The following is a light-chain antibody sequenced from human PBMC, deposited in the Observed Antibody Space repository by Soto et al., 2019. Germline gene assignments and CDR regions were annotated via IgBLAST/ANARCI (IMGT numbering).Light chain of an antibody. J-gene: IGKJ2*01. V-gene: IGKV3-15*01. CDR3: QKYNNWPQT. CDR2: GAS. CDR1: QSVSSN. Sequence: EIVMTQSPATLSVSPGERTTVSCRASQSVSSNLAWYQQKPGQAPRLLIYGASTRATGIPARFSGSGSGTEFTLTISSLLSEDFAVYYCQKYNNWPQTFGQGTKLEIK.